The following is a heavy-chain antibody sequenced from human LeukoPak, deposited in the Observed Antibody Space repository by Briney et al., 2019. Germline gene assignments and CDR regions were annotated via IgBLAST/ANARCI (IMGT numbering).Heavy chain of an antibody. CDR1: GFTFSSYE. V-gene: IGHV3-48*03. CDR2: ISGSGATI. CDR3: ARDVVGLGYSGY. Sequence: GGSLRLSCAASGFTFSSYEMNWARQAPGKGLEWVSYISGSGATIYYADSVKGRFTISRDNAKNSLYLQMNSLRAEDTAVYYCARDVVGLGYSGYWGQGTLVTVSS. J-gene: IGHJ4*02. D-gene: IGHD3-10*01.